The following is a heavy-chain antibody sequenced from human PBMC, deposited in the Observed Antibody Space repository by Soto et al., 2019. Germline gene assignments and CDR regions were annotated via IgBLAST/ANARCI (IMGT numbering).Heavy chain of an antibody. D-gene: IGHD4-17*01. CDR3: ARAGYDYGELNWFDP. CDR2: IYHSGST. V-gene: IGHV4-30-2*01. CDR1: GGSISSGGYS. J-gene: IGHJ5*02. Sequence: SETLSLTCAVSGGSISSGGYSWSWIRQPPGKGLEWIGYIYHSGSTYYNPSLKSRVTISVDRSKNQFSLKLSSVTAADTAVYYCARAGYDYGELNWFDPWGQGTLVTVSS.